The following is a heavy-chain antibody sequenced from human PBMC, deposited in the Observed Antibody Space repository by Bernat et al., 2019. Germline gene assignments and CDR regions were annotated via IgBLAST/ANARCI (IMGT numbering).Heavy chain of an antibody. CDR1: GFTFSTYW. CDR3: ARRYCDGGSCYSPIDY. J-gene: IGHJ4*02. D-gene: IGHD2-15*01. V-gene: IGHV3-7*01. Sequence: EVQLVESGGGLVQPGGSLRLSCAASGFTFSTYWINWVRQAPGKGLEWVANIKQDGSEKYYGYSVKGRFTISRDNAKNSLYLQMNSLRAEDTAVYYCARRYCDGGSCYSPIDYWGQGTLVTVSS. CDR2: IKQDGSEK.